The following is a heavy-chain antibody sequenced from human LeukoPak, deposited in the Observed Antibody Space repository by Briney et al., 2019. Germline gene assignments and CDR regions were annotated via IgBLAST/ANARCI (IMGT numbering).Heavy chain of an antibody. CDR2: ISGSGENT. CDR3: VRDRLNYASGYFDY. CDR1: GFTFSSHG. D-gene: IGHD3-10*01. J-gene: IGHJ4*02. V-gene: IGHV3-23*01. Sequence: PGGSLRLSCAASGFTFSSHGMSWVRQAPAQGLEWVSGISGSGENTYNADSVKGRFTISRDNSRRTLYLQMNDLRVEDTAVYYCVRDRLNYASGYFDYWGQGTLGTVSS.